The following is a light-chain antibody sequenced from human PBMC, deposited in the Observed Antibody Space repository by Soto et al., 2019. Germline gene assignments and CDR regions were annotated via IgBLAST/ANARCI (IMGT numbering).Light chain of an antibody. CDR3: QQYSNWPSWT. J-gene: IGKJ1*01. CDR2: GAS. V-gene: IGKV3-15*01. CDR1: QSVSSN. Sequence: EILMTQSPATLSVSPGXRATVSCRASQSVSSNLAWYQQKPGQAPRLLIYGASTRATGIPARFSGSGSGTEFTLTISSLQSEDFAVYYCQQYSNWPSWTFGQGTKADIK.